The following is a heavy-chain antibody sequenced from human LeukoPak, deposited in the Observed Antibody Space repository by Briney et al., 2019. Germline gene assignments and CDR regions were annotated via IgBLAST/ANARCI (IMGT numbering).Heavy chain of an antibody. D-gene: IGHD3-10*01. V-gene: IGHV4-34*01. CDR2: INHSGST. J-gene: IGHJ5*02. CDR3: ARDLGTGGYNWFDP. Sequence: KASETLSLTCAVYGGSFSGYYWSWIRQPPGKGLEWIGEINHSGSTNYNPSLKSRATISVDTSKNQFSLKLSSVTAADTAVYYCARDLGTGGYNWFDPWGQGTLVTVSS. CDR1: GGSFSGYY.